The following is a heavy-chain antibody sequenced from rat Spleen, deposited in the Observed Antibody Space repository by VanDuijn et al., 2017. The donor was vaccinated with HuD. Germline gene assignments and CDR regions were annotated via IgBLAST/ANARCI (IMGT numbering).Heavy chain of an antibody. Sequence: EVQLVESGGGLVQPGRSLKLSCVASGFTFNNYWMTWIRQAPGKGLEWVASISKAGGNTYYPDSVRGRFTISSDNSKSTLYLQMDSLRSEDTATYYCTTEDSSYPFDYWGQGVMVTVSS. CDR3: TTEDSSYPFDY. CDR2: ISKAGGNT. V-gene: IGHV5-31*01. J-gene: IGHJ2*01. D-gene: IGHD1-2*01. CDR1: GFTFNNYW.